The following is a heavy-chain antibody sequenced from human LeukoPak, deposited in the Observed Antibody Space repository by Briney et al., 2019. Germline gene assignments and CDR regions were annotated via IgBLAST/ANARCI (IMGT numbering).Heavy chain of an antibody. V-gene: IGHV4-39*01. CDR3: ARQLRGGGSYKVRYYGMDV. CDR2: IYYSGST. Sequence: SSETLSLTCTVSGGCISSSSYYWGWIRQPPGKGLEWIGSIYYSGSTYYNPSLKSRVTISVDTSKNQFSLKLSSVTAADTAVYYCARQLRGGGSYKVRYYGMDVWGQGTTVTVSS. D-gene: IGHD1-26*01. J-gene: IGHJ6*02. CDR1: GGCISSSSYY.